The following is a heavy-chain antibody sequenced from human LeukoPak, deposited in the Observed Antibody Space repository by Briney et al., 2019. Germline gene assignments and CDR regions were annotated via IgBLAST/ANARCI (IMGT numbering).Heavy chain of an antibody. J-gene: IGHJ3*01. V-gene: IGHV6-1*01. CDR2: TYSRFKWYN. Sequence: SQTLSLTCAISGDSVSSNSAAWNWVRQSPSRGLEWLGRTYSRFKWYNDYAVSVKSRITINPDTSKNQFSLQLNSVTPEDTAVYYCARDRRGYSWTEEHDAFDVWGQGTMVIVSS. CDR1: GDSVSSNSAA. D-gene: IGHD5-18*01. CDR3: ARDRRGYSWTEEHDAFDV.